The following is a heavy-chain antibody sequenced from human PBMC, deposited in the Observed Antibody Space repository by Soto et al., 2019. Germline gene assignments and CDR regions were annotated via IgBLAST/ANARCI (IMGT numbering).Heavy chain of an antibody. J-gene: IGHJ5*01. V-gene: IGHV4-31*03. Sequence: QVQLQESGPGLVRPSQTLSLTCTVSGGSVTSGGYYWSWIRHCPGKGLEWIGYIYSSGDTNYSPSLNSRVAMSVDTSKNQFSLQLTSVTVAATAIYYCTRDWGTPVTHGYDSWGQGILVTVSS. CDR1: GGSVTSGGYY. CDR2: IYSSGDT. D-gene: IGHD7-27*01. CDR3: TRDWGTPVTHGYDS.